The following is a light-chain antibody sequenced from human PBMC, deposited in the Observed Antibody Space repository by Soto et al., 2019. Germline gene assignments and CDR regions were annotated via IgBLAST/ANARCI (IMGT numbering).Light chain of an antibody. CDR3: QVWDSSSDHPV. Sequence: SYELTQPRSVSVAPGQTARMTCGGNNIGSKSVHWYQQKPGQAPVLVVYDGSDRPSGIPERFSGSNSGNTATLTISRVDAGDEADYYCQVWDSSSDHPVFGGGTKVTVL. CDR2: DGS. J-gene: IGLJ2*01. V-gene: IGLV3-21*02. CDR1: NIGSKS.